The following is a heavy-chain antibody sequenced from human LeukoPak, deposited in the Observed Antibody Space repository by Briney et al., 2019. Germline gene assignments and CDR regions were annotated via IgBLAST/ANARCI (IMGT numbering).Heavy chain of an antibody. J-gene: IGHJ4*02. CDR1: GFTFSSYG. CDR2: ISYDGSNK. D-gene: IGHD6-13*01. Sequence: GGSLRLSCAASGFTFSSYGMHWVRQAPGKGLEWVAVISYDGSNKYYADSVKGRFTISRDNSKNTLYLQMNSLRAEDTAVYYCANRGYSSSWYSFDYWGQGNLSPSPQ. V-gene: IGHV3-30*18. CDR3: ANRGYSSSWYSFDY.